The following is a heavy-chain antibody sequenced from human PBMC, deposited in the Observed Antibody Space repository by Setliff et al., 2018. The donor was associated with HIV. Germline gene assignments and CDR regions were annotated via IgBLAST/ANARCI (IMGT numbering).Heavy chain of an antibody. CDR3: ARGGYRDGYDY. V-gene: IGHV4-38-2*02. J-gene: IGHJ4*02. CDR1: GFSISSDYY. Sequence: SETLSLTCSVSGFSISSDYYWNWVRQPPGQGLEWIGSIYHSGKTYSNPSLKSRVTVSVDTSKNQLSLKLRSVAAADTAVYYCARGGYRDGYDYWGQGTLVTVSS. CDR2: IYHSGKT. D-gene: IGHD5-18*01.